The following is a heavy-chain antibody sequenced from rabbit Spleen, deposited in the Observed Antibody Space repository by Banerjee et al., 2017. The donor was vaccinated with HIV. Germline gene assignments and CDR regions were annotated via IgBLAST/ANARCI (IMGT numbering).Heavy chain of an antibody. D-gene: IGHD1-1*01. V-gene: IGHV1S40*01. CDR3: ARNYVNAFDP. CDR2: INSRVSGST. Sequence: QSLEESGGGLVKPGASLTLTCTASGFDLSSYYYMCWVRQAPGKGPEWIACINSRVSGSTYYANWAKGRFTISKTSSTTVTLQMTSLTAADTATYFCARNYVNAFDPWGQGTLVTVS. J-gene: IGHJ2*01. CDR1: GFDLSSYYY.